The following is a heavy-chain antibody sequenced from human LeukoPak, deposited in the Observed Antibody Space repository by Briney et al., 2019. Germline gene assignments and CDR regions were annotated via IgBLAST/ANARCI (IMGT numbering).Heavy chain of an antibody. Sequence: ASVKVSCKASGYTFTDYYIHWVRQAPGQGLEWMGRINPKSGGTNYAQKFQGRVTMTRDTAISTAYMELSRLRSDDTAVYYCAREYYHESSGYHYYWFDPWGQGTLVTVSS. J-gene: IGHJ5*02. V-gene: IGHV1-2*06. CDR2: INPKSGGT. CDR1: GYTFTDYY. D-gene: IGHD3-22*01. CDR3: AREYYHESSGYHYYWFDP.